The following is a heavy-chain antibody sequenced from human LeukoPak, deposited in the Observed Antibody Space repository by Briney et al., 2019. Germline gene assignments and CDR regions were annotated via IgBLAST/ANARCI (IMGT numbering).Heavy chain of an antibody. J-gene: IGHJ4*02. Sequence: GASVKVSCKASGYTFTSYGISWVRQPPGQGFGGMGWISAYNGNTNYAQKLQGRVTMTTDTSTSTAYMELRSLRSDDTAVYYCARDFYGSGSYDENDYWGQGTLVTVSS. V-gene: IGHV1-18*04. CDR3: ARDFYGSGSYDENDY. D-gene: IGHD3-10*01. CDR2: ISAYNGNT. CDR1: GYTFTSYG.